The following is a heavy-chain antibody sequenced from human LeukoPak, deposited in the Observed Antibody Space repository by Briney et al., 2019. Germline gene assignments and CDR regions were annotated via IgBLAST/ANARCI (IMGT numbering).Heavy chain of an antibody. Sequence: KPSETLSLTCTVSGGSISSYYWSWIRQPPGKGLEWIRYIYYSGSTNYNPSLKSRVTISVDTSKNQFSLKLSSVTAADTAVYYCARALGYCSSTSCYGMDVWGQGTTVTVSS. V-gene: IGHV4-59*01. CDR1: GGSISSYY. J-gene: IGHJ6*02. CDR2: IYYSGST. CDR3: ARALGYCSSTSCYGMDV. D-gene: IGHD2-2*01.